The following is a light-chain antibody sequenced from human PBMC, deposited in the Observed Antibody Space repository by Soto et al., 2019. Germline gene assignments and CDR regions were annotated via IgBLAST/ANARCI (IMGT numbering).Light chain of an antibody. CDR3: SSYTSTSTLVL. Sequence: QSALTQPASVSGSPGQSITISCTGASSDVGGYKYVSWYQHHPGKAPTLLIYDVTIRPSGVSDRFSGSKSGNTDSLTISGLQAEDESTYYCSSYTSTSTLVLFGGGTKGTVL. CDR1: SSDVGGYKY. V-gene: IGLV2-14*03. J-gene: IGLJ2*01. CDR2: DVT.